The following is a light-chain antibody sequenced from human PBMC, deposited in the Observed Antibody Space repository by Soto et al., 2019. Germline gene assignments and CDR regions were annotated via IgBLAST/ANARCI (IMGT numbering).Light chain of an antibody. CDR2: AAS. V-gene: IGKV3-15*01. CDR1: QSVSGSD. CDR3: QQYNIWPLWT. J-gene: IGKJ1*01. Sequence: EVVLTQSPGTLSLSPGERATLSCRASQSVSGSDLAWYQQKPGQPPRLLIYAASTRATDVPARFSGGGSETEFTLTISSLQSEDFAVYFCQQYNIWPLWTFGQGTKVDIK.